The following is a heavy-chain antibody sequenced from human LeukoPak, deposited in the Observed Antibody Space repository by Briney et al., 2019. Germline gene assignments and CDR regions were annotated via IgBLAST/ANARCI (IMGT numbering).Heavy chain of an antibody. CDR3: ARGSFNGFDLYFDS. D-gene: IGHD5-12*01. Sequence: PGGSLRLSCAASGFRFSSQEMAWVRQAPGKGLEGVSYMSKDGRTIYYADSVKGRFTISRDNTRNSLFLHLNSLRADDTAFYYCARGSFNGFDLYFDSWGQGTLVTVSS. J-gene: IGHJ4*02. CDR1: GFRFSSQE. V-gene: IGHV3-48*03. CDR2: MSKDGRTI.